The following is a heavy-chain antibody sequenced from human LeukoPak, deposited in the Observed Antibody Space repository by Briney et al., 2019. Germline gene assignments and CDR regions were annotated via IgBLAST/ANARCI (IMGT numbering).Heavy chain of an antibody. D-gene: IGHD6-19*01. CDR2: IKQDGSEK. Sequence: GGSLRLSCAASGFTFSNYWMSWVRQAPGKGLEWVANIKQDGSEKYYVDSVKGRFTISRDNAKKSLYLQMNSLRAEDTAVYYCARFVGTDMKGGWYLGYYNYGMDVWGQGTTVTVSS. CDR1: GFTFSNYW. V-gene: IGHV3-7*01. CDR3: ARFVGTDMKGGWYLGYYNYGMDV. J-gene: IGHJ6*02.